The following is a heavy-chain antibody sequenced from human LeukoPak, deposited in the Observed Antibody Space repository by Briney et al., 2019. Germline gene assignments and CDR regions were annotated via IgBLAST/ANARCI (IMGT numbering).Heavy chain of an antibody. V-gene: IGHV4-4*09. J-gene: IGHJ5*02. D-gene: IGHD6-19*01. Sequence: SETLSLTCTVPGGSISSYYWSWIRQPPGKGLEWIGYIYTSGSTNYNPSLKSRVTISVDTSKNQFSLKLSSVTAADTAVYYCAIAVAGPGWFDPWGQGTLVTVSS. CDR3: AIAVAGPGWFDP. CDR2: IYTSGST. CDR1: GGSISSYY.